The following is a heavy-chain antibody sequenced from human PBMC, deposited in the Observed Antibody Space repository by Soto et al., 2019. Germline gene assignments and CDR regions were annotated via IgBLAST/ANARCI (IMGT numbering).Heavy chain of an antibody. CDR1: GGSISSGGYY. CDR3: ARDRRIAAAGTDYGMDV. V-gene: IGHV4-31*03. D-gene: IGHD6-13*01. CDR2: IYYSGST. J-gene: IGHJ6*02. Sequence: QVQLQESGPGLVKPSQTLSLTCTVSGGSISSGGYYWSWIRQHPGKGLEWIGYIYYSGSTYYNPLFEGRVTISVDSSKNQFSLKLSSVAAADTAVYYCARDRRIAAAGTDYGMDVWGQGTTVTVSS.